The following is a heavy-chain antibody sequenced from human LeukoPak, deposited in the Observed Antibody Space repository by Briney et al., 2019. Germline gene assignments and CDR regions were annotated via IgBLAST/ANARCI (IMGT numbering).Heavy chain of an antibody. V-gene: IGHV4-34*01. CDR2: INHSGST. J-gene: IGHJ4*02. CDR3: ARSIGGLAAASPYYFDY. CDR1: GGSFTGYY. D-gene: IGHD6-13*01. Sequence: PSETLSLTCAVYGGSFTGYYWRWIRQPPGKGLEWIGEINHSGSTYYNPSLKSRVTISVDTSKNQFSLKLSSVTAADTAVYYCARSIGGLAAASPYYFDYWGQGTLVTVSS.